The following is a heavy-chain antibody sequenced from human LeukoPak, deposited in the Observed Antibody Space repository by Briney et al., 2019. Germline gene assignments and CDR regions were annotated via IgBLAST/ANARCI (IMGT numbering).Heavy chain of an antibody. J-gene: IGHJ4*02. Sequence: PSETLSLTCAVSGGSISSSNWWSWVRQPPGKGLEWIGEIYHSGGTNYNPSLKSRVTISVDTSKNQFSLKLSSVTAADTAVYYCARGNYYRNFDYWGQGTLVTVSS. D-gene: IGHD4-11*01. CDR2: IYHSGGT. CDR3: ARGNYYRNFDY. CDR1: GGSISSSNW. V-gene: IGHV4-4*02.